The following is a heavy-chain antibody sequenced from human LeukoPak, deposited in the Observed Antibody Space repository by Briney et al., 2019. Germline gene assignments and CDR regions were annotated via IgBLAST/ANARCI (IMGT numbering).Heavy chain of an antibody. D-gene: IGHD5-24*01. CDR1: GGSLSSGGYS. CDR2: IYYSGST. CDR3: ASDSSGDGYSSGYN. Sequence: SGTLSLTCAVSGGSLSSGGYSWSWVRQPPGKGLEWGGYIYYSGSTYYNPSLKSRVTISVDTSKNQFPLRLSSVTAADTAVYYCASDSSGDGYSSGYNWGQGTLFADSS. V-gene: IGHV4-30-4*07. J-gene: IGHJ4*02.